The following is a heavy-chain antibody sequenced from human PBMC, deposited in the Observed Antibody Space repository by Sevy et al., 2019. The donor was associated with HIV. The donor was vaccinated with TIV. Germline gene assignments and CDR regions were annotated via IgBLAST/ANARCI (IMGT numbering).Heavy chain of an antibody. D-gene: IGHD3-22*01. Sequence: GGSLRLSCAASGFTFDDYAMHWVRHAPGKGLEWVSGISWNSGSIGYADSVKGRFTISRDNAKNTLYMQMNRLIAEDTTLYYCAKDTAPHYYDSSGEYYYYYGMDVWGQGTTVTVSS. CDR2: ISWNSGSI. V-gene: IGHV3-9*01. J-gene: IGHJ6*02. CDR1: GFTFDDYA. CDR3: AKDTAPHYYDSSGEYYYYYGMDV.